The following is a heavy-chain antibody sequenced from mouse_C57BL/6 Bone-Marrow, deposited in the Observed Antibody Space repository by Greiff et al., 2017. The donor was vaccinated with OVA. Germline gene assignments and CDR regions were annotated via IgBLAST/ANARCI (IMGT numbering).Heavy chain of an antibody. Sequence: QVQLKQSGAELARPGASVKLSCKASGYTFTSYGISWVKQRPGQGLEWIGEIYPRSGNTYYNEKFKGKATLTAYNSSSTAYMELRSLTSEDSAVYFCARTGSSLYYYAMDYWGQGTSVTVSS. CDR1: GYTFTSYG. J-gene: IGHJ4*01. D-gene: IGHD1-1*01. CDR2: IYPRSGNT. CDR3: ARTGSSLYYYAMDY. V-gene: IGHV1-81*01.